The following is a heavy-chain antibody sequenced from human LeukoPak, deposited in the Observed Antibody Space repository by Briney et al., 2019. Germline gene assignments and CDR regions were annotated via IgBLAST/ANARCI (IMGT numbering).Heavy chain of an antibody. V-gene: IGHV3-30*02. CDR3: AKDHSQNFDY. CDR2: LRRDGSDK. J-gene: IGHJ4*02. Sequence: PGGSLRLSCAASGFTFSTEWMGWVRQAPGKGLEWVAFLRRDGSDKYYADSVKGRFTISRDNSKNTVYLQMNSLRPEDTAVYYCAKDHSQNFDYWGQGTLVTVSS. D-gene: IGHD5-18*01. CDR1: GFTFSTEW.